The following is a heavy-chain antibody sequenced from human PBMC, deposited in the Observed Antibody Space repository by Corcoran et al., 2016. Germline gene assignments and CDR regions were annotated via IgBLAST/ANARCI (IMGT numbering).Heavy chain of an antibody. CDR1: GYTFTSSG. CDR3: ARLKGAYGSGSDENV. CDR2: ISAYNGNT. Sequence: QVQLVQSGAEVKKPGASVKVSCKASGYTFTSSGISWVRQAPGQGLEWMGWISAYNGNTNYAQKLQGRVTMTTDTSPSTAYMELRSLRSDDTAVDYCARLKGAYGSGSDENVWGQGTLFYVSA. J-gene: IGHJ4*02. D-gene: IGHD3-10*01. V-gene: IGHV1-18*01.